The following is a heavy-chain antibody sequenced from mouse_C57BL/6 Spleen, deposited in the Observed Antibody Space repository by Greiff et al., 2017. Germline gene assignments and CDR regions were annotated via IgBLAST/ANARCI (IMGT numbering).Heavy chain of an antibody. J-gene: IGHJ1*03. V-gene: IGHV1-82*01. D-gene: IGHD1-1*01. CDR3: ARTTTVVATRYFDV. CDR1: GYAFSSSW. Sequence: QVQLQQSGPELVKPGASVKISCKASGYAFSSSWMNWVKQRPGKGLEWIGRISPGGGDTNYNGEFKGKATLSADNSSSTAYLQLSSLTSEDAAVYFCARTTTVVATRYFDVGGTGTTVTVSS. CDR2: ISPGGGDT.